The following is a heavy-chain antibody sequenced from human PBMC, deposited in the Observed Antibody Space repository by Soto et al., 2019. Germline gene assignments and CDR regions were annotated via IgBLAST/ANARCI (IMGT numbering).Heavy chain of an antibody. CDR1: GGTFSSYT. CDR3: ARDDYSGDPVGWFDT. Sequence: QVQLVQSGAEVKKPGSSVKVSCKASGGTFSSYTISWVRQAPGQGLEWMGRIIPILGIANYAQKFQGRVTITADKSTSTAYMELSSLRSEDTAVDYGARDDYSGDPVGWFDTWGQGTLVTVSS. D-gene: IGHD4-4*01. CDR2: IIPILGIA. J-gene: IGHJ5*02. V-gene: IGHV1-69*08.